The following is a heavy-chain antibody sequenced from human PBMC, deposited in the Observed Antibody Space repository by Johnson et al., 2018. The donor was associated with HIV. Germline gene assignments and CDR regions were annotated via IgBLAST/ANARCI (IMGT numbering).Heavy chain of an antibody. Sequence: VQLVESGGGLVQPGGSLRLSCAASGFTFSSYAMSWVRQAPGKGLEWVSAISASGTIVYYADSVKGRFTISRDNAKNSLSLQINSLRADDTAVYYCARGGSDAFDIWGQGTMVTVSS. CDR3: ARGGSDAFDI. V-gene: IGHV3-23*04. CDR2: ISASGTIV. J-gene: IGHJ3*02. D-gene: IGHD3-16*01. CDR1: GFTFSSYA.